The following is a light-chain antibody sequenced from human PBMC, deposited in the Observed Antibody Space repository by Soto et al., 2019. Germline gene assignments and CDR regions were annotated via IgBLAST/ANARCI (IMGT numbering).Light chain of an antibody. Sequence: DIQLTQSPSSLSASIGDRVTITCRASQTINKYLNWYQQKQGKAPKLLIYGASSLHSGVTSRFSGSGSGTDFILTISSVQPEDFGSYYCQQSYSTPHTFGLGTKLQI. CDR1: QTINKY. CDR3: QQSYSTPHT. V-gene: IGKV1-39*01. J-gene: IGKJ2*01. CDR2: GAS.